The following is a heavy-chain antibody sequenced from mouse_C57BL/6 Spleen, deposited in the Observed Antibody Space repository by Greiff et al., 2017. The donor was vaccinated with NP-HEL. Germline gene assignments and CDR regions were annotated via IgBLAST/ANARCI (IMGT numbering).Heavy chain of an antibody. Sequence: VHLVESGPGLVQPSQSLSITCTVSGFSLTSYGVHWVRQSPGKGLEWLGVIWSGGSTDYNAAFISRLSISKDNSKSQVFFKMNSLQADDTAIYYCARKGDYDDGDYYAMDYWGQGTSVTVSS. CDR2: IWSGGST. CDR3: ARKGDYDDGDYYAMDY. CDR1: GFSLTSYG. D-gene: IGHD2-4*01. V-gene: IGHV2-2*01. J-gene: IGHJ4*01.